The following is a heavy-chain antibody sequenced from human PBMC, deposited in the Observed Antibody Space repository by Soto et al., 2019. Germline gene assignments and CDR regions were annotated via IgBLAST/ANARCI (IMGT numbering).Heavy chain of an antibody. CDR3: ARNRPTITIFGAAPKNFDY. D-gene: IGHD3-3*01. CDR1: GGSISSGGYY. V-gene: IGHV4-31*03. J-gene: IGHJ4*02. Sequence: SETLSLTCTVSGGSISSGGYYWSWIRQHPGKGLEWIGFIYYSGSIYYNPSLKSRVTISLDTSKNQFSLRLSSVTAADTAVYYCARNRPTITIFGAAPKNFDYWGQGTLVTVSS. CDR2: IYYSGSI.